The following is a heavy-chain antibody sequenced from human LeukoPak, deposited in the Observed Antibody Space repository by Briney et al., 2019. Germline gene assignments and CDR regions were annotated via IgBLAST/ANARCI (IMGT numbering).Heavy chain of an antibody. CDR2: ISGSGGST. J-gene: IGHJ4*02. V-gene: IGHV3-23*01. D-gene: IGHD6-13*01. Sequence: GGSLRLSCAASGFTFSSYAMSWVRQAPGKGLEWVSAISGSGGSTYYADSVKGRLTISRDNSKNTLYLQMNSLRAEDTAVYYCAKCSYSSSWYFGYWGQGTLVTVSS. CDR3: AKCSYSSSWYFGY. CDR1: GFTFSSYA.